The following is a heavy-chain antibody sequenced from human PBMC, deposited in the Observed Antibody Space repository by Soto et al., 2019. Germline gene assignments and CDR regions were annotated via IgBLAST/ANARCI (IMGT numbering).Heavy chain of an antibody. Sequence: ASVKVSCKVSGYTLTELSMHWVRQAPGKGLEWMGGFDPEDGETIYAQKFQGRVTMAEDTSTDTAYMELSSLRSEDTAVYYCATNPHDYGDYAFDYWGQGTLVTVS. CDR1: GYTLTELS. CDR2: FDPEDGET. J-gene: IGHJ4*02. V-gene: IGHV1-24*01. D-gene: IGHD4-17*01. CDR3: ATNPHDYGDYAFDY.